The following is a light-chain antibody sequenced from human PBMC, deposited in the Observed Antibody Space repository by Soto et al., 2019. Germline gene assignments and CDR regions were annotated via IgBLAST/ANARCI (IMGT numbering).Light chain of an antibody. J-gene: IGKJ3*01. CDR3: QQYESLAS. Sequence: DIQMTQSPSSLSASVGDRVTITCQASQDIDRYLNWYQQKPGKAPKLLIYDAFSLETWVPPRFSGDGYVTDFTLIIPSLPPYDTGTYYCQQYESLASFGPGTKVDL. CDR1: QDIDRY. V-gene: IGKV1-33*01. CDR2: DAF.